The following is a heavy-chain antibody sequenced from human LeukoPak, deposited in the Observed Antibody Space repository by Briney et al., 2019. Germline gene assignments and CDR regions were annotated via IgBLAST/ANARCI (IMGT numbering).Heavy chain of an antibody. CDR3: ARVGSVGWVQPKINDY. D-gene: IGHD1-14*01. CDR2: INHSGST. J-gene: IGHJ4*02. Sequence: PSETLSLTCAVYGESFSGYYWSWIRQPPGKGLEWIGEINHSGSTNYNPSLKSRVTISVDTSKNQFSLKLSSVTAADTAVYYCARVGSVGWVQPKINDYWGQGTLVTVSS. CDR1: GESFSGYY. V-gene: IGHV4-34*01.